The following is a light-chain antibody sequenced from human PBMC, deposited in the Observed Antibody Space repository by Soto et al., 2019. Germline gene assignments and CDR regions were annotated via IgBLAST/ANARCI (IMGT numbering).Light chain of an antibody. V-gene: IGLV4-60*02. CDR2: LEGSGSY. CDR3: ETWDSNTRV. CDR1: SGHCSYI. Sequence: QSVLTQSSSASASLGSSVKLTCTLSSGHCSYIIAWHHQQPGKAPRYLMKLEGSGSYNKGSGVPDRFSGSSSGADRYLTISNLQFEDEANYYCETWDSNTRVFGGGTKLTVL. J-gene: IGLJ2*01.